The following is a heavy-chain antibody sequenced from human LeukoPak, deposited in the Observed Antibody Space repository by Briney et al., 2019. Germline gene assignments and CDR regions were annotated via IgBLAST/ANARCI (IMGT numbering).Heavy chain of an antibody. V-gene: IGHV3-30*02. J-gene: IGHJ4*02. CDR2: IRYDGSNK. CDR1: RFTFSSYG. D-gene: IGHD3-9*01. Sequence: GGSLRLSCAASRFTFSSYGMHWVRQAPGKGLEWVAFIRYDGSNKYYADSVKGRFTISRDNSKNTLYLQMNSLRAEDTAVYYCANGPHYNILTGYYKVRSHLDYWGQGTLVTVSS. CDR3: ANGPHYNILTGYYKVRSHLDY.